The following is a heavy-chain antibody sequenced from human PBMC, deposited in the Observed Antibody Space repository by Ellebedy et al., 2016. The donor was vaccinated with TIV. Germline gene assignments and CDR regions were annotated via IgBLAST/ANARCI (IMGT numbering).Heavy chain of an antibody. V-gene: IGHV4-34*01. Sequence: SETLSLTCAVYGGSLSGYYWSWIRQPPGKGLEWIGEIIQSGTMNYSPPLKSRVTISVDKSKNQFSLRLSSVTAADTAVYFCARGIYGSGSVDYWGQGTLVTVSS. CDR3: ARGIYGSGSVDY. J-gene: IGHJ4*02. CDR1: GGSLSGYY. CDR2: IIQSGTM. D-gene: IGHD3-10*01.